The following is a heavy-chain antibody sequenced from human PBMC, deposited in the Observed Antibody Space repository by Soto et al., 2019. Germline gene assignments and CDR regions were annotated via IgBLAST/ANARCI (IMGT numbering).Heavy chain of an antibody. J-gene: IGHJ4*02. CDR2: IWYDGSNK. V-gene: IGHV3-33*01. CDR3: AREPGAYSSSWYVTY. Sequence: GGSLRLSCAASGFTFSSYGMHWVRQAPGKGLEWVAVIWYDGSNKYYADSVKGRFTISRDNSKNTLYLQMNSLRAEDTAVYYCAREPGAYSSSWYVTYWGQGTLVTVSS. D-gene: IGHD6-13*01. CDR1: GFTFSSYG.